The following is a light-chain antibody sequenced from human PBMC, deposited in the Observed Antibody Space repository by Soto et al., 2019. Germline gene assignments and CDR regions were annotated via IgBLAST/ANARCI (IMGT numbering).Light chain of an antibody. CDR1: SNDVGAFNY. CDR2: DVT. V-gene: IGLV2-14*01. Sequence: QSALTQPASVSGSPGQSITISCTGTSNDVGAFNYVSWYHQHPGKAPKLLIYDVTYRPSGVSNRFSGSNSGNTASLTISGLQAEDDAEYYCSSYTRDSTLIFGGGTKLTVL. CDR3: SSYTRDSTLI. J-gene: IGLJ2*01.